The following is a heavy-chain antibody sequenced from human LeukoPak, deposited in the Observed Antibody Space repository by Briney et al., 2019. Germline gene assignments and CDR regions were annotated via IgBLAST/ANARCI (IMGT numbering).Heavy chain of an antibody. J-gene: IGHJ3*02. CDR1: GYRFTAYY. D-gene: IGHD2-8*01. CDR3: ARALCTNDVCYKRGAFDI. V-gene: IGHV1-2*02. CDR2: INPNTGGT. Sequence: ASVKVSCKASGYRFTAYYIHWVRHAPGQGLEWMGWINPNTGGTKYAQKFQGRVTMTRDTSISTAYMELSRLRSDDTAVYYCARALCTNDVCYKRGAFDIWGQGTMVTVSS.